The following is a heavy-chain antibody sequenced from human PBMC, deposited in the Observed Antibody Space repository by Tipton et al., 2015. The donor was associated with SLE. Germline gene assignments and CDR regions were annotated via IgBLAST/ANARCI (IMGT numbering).Heavy chain of an antibody. D-gene: IGHD3-22*01. J-gene: IGHJ4*02. CDR1: SYTYG. CDR2: ISTFNGNR. Sequence: QLVQSGAEVKKPGASVKVSCKTSSYTYGFTWVRQAPGQGLQWMGWISTFNGNRNYAQKLQGRVSMTTDTSTSTAYMELRSLRSDDTAVYYCARVYGSSYSHFDHWGQGTLVTVSS. V-gene: IGHV1-18*01. CDR3: ARVYGSSYSHFDH.